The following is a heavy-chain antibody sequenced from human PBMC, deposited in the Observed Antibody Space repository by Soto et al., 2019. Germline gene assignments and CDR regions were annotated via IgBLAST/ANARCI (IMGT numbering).Heavy chain of an antibody. CDR1: GFSFSTYN. D-gene: IGHD2-21*02. V-gene: IGHV3-48*01. J-gene: IGHJ5*02. CDR3: ARDLYCGGDCPPRGS. CDR2: ISSRSSTI. Sequence: GGSLRLSCAASGFSFSTYNMNWVRQAPGRGLEWVSYISSRSSTIYHADSVKGRFTISRDNSKNTLYLQMNSLRAEDTAVYYCARDLYCGGDCPPRGSWGQGTLVTVSS.